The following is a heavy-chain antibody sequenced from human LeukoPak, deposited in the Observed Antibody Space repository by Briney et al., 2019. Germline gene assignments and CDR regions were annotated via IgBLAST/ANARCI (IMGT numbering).Heavy chain of an antibody. CDR2: FYPADSDS. Sequence: GESLKISCQVSGYSFTTYWIGWVRQMPGKGLEWLGIFYPADSDSRYSPSFQGQVTFSGDKSISTAYLHLSSLKASDTAMYYCTRVASATVVSPVDYWGQGTLVTVSS. J-gene: IGHJ4*02. CDR1: GYSFTTYW. CDR3: TRVASATVVSPVDY. D-gene: IGHD4-23*01. V-gene: IGHV5-51*01.